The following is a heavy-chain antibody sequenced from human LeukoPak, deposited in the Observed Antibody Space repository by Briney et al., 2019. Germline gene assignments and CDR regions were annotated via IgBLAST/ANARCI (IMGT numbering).Heavy chain of an antibody. Sequence: GGSLRLSCAASGFTFSSYGMHWVRQAPGKGLEWVAFIRYDGSNKYYADSVKGRFTISRDNSKNTLYLQMNSLRAEDTAVYYCAKPPPYYYDSSGYPFDYWGQGTLVTVSS. CDR2: IRYDGSNK. CDR1: GFTFSSYG. V-gene: IGHV3-30*02. J-gene: IGHJ4*02. D-gene: IGHD3-22*01. CDR3: AKPPPYYYDSSGYPFDY.